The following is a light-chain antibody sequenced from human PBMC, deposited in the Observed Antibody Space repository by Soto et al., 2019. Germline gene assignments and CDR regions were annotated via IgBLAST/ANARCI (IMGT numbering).Light chain of an antibody. J-gene: IGLJ1*01. CDR1: SSDVGGYNY. CDR3: SSYARSNNYV. Sequence: QSVLTQPPSASGSPGQSVTISCTGTSSDVGGYNYVSWYQQHPRKAPNLMIYEVSKPASGVPDGFSGSKSGNAASLTVSRLQAEDEADYSCSSYARSNNYVFGTRTKLTVL. CDR2: EVS. V-gene: IGLV2-8*01.